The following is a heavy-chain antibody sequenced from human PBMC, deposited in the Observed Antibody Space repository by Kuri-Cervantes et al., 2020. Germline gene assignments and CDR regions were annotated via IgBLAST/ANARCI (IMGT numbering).Heavy chain of an antibody. CDR1: GGSFSGYY. Sequence: GSLRLSCAVYGGSFSGYYWSWIRQPPGKGLEWIGSIYHSGSTYYNPSLKSRVTISVDTSKNQFSLKLSSVTAADTAVYYCARVLDWLDAFDIWGQGTMVTVSS. J-gene: IGHJ3*02. CDR3: ARVLDWLDAFDI. V-gene: IGHV4-34*01. D-gene: IGHD3/OR15-3a*01. CDR2: IYHSGST.